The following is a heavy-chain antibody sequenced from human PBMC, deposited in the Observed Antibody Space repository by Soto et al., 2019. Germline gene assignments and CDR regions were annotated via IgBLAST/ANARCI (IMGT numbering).Heavy chain of an antibody. CDR3: AKVSGYFDWLYYFDY. Sequence: PGGSLRLSCAASGFTFSSYAMSWVRQAPGKGLEWVSAISGSGGSTYYADSVKGRFTISRDNSKNTLYLQMNSLRAEDTAVYYCAKVSGYFDWLYYFDYWGQGTLVTVSS. CDR1: GFTFSSYA. CDR2: ISGSGGST. D-gene: IGHD3-9*01. V-gene: IGHV3-23*01. J-gene: IGHJ4*02.